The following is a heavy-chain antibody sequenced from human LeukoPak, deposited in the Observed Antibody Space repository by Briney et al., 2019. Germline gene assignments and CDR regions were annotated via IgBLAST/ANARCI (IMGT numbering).Heavy chain of an antibody. CDR3: AELGITMIGGV. D-gene: IGHD3-10*02. CDR2: ISSSGSTI. J-gene: IGHJ6*04. CDR1: GFTFGDYG. Sequence: GGSLRLSCAASGFTFGDYGMSWVRQAPGKGLEWVSYISSSGSTIYYADSVKGRFTISRDNAKNSLYLQMNSLRAEDTAVYYCAELGITMIGGVWGKGTTVTISS. V-gene: IGHV3-48*03.